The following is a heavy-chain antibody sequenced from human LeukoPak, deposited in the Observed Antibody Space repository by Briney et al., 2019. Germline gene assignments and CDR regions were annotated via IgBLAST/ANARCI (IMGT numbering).Heavy chain of an antibody. CDR1: GFTVDDYG. Sequence: PGGSLRLSCAGSGFTVDDYGMSWVRQAPGKGLGGVYGINWKGDNTGYADSVKGRFTISRDKAKNSLYLQMNSLRAEDTALYYCARRWDSRFFFDFWGQGTLVTVSS. CDR2: INWKGDNT. V-gene: IGHV3-20*04. CDR3: ARRWDSRFFFDF. J-gene: IGHJ4*02. D-gene: IGHD1-26*01.